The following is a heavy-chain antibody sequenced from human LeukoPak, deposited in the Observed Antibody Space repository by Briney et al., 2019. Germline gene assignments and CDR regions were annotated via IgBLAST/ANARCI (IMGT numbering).Heavy chain of an antibody. CDR3: AKSGGYGLIDY. D-gene: IGHD1-26*01. CDR1: GASVSGSNYY. Sequence: SETLSLTCAVSGASVSGSNYYWGWIRQPPGKGLDWIGNIYSSGSTYYNASLQSRFTISIDTSKNQFSLRLNSVTAADTAMYYCAKSGGYGLIDYWGQGTRVTVSS. CDR2: IYSSGST. V-gene: IGHV4-39*01. J-gene: IGHJ4*02.